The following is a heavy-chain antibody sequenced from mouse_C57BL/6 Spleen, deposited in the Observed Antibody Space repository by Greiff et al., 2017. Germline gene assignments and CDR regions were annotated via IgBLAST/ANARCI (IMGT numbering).Heavy chain of an antibody. CDR1: GYTFTSYW. Sequence: QVQLKQPGAELVMPGASVKLSCKASGYTFTSYWMHWVKQRPGQGLEWIGEIDPSDSYTNYNQKFKGKSTLTVDKSSSTAYMQLSSLTSEDSAVYYCARRDSYYAMDYWGQGTSVTVSS. V-gene: IGHV1-69*01. CDR2: IDPSDSYT. J-gene: IGHJ4*01. D-gene: IGHD3-3*01. CDR3: ARRDSYYAMDY.